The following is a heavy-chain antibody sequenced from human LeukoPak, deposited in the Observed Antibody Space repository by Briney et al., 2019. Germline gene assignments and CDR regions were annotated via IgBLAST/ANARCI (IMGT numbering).Heavy chain of an antibody. CDR1: GYTLTELS. CDR2: FDPEDGET. D-gene: IGHD3-10*01. J-gene: IGHJ4*02. CDR3: ATHGSGSSHPYYFDY. V-gene: IGHV1-24*01. Sequence: ASVQVSCQVSGYTLTELSMHWVRQAPGKGLEWMGGFDPEDGETIYAQKFQGRVTMTEDTSTDTAYMELSSLRSEDTAVYYCATHGSGSSHPYYFDYWGQGTPVTVSS.